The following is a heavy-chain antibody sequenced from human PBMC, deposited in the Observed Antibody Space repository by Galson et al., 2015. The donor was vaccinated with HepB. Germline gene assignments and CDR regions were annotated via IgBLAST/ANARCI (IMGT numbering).Heavy chain of an antibody. CDR2: IGSTSSYI. CDR1: GFTFSRSI. V-gene: IGHV3-21*01. CDR3: ARDYPRDSRGYFRNHDAFDI. J-gene: IGHJ3*02. D-gene: IGHD3-22*01. Sequence: SLRLSCAASGFTFSRSIMNWVRQAPGKGLEWVSSIGSTSSYIYYSDSVQGRFTISRDNAKNSLSLQMNSLRAEDTAVYYCARDYPRDSRGYFRNHDAFDIWGQGTMVTVSS.